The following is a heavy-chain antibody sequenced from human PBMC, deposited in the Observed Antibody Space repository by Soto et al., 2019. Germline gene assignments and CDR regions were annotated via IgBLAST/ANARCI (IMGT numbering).Heavy chain of an antibody. CDR3: ARGDHDYGDPFDY. CDR2: IYYSGST. D-gene: IGHD4-17*01. CDR1: GGSISSYY. Sequence: QVQLQESGPGLVKPSETLSLTCTVSGGSISSYYWSWIRQPPGKGLEWIGYIYYSGSTNYNPSLKSRVTISVDTSKNQFSLKLSSVTAADTAVYYCARGDHDYGDPFDYWGQGTLVTVSS. J-gene: IGHJ4*02. V-gene: IGHV4-59*01.